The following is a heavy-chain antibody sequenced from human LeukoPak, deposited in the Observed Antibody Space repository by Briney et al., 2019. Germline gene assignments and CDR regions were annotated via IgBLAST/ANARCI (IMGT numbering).Heavy chain of an antibody. D-gene: IGHD5-18*01. CDR2: INPNSGGT. Sequence: ASVKVSCKASGYTFTGYYMHWVRQAPGQGLEWMGWINPNSGGTNYAQKFQGRVTMTRDTSISTAYLELSRLRSDDTAVYYCARGGYSYGPRGDYFDYWGQGTLVTVSS. V-gene: IGHV1-2*02. CDR1: GYTFTGYY. J-gene: IGHJ4*02. CDR3: ARGGYSYGPRGDYFDY.